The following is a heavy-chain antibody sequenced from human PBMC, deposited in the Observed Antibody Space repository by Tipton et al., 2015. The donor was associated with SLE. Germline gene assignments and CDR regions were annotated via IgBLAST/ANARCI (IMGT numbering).Heavy chain of an antibody. CDR2: IYHSGSS. CDR1: GYSISSGYY. V-gene: IGHV4-38-2*01. J-gene: IGHJ4*02. CDR3: ARLGVDFWSGYYVY. D-gene: IGHD3-3*01. Sequence: TLSLTCAVSGYSISSGYYWGWIRQPPGKGLEWCGSIYHSGSSYYDPSLKSRVTISVDTSKNQFSLRLSSVTSSDTAVYYCARLGVDFWSGYYVYWGQGTLVTVSS.